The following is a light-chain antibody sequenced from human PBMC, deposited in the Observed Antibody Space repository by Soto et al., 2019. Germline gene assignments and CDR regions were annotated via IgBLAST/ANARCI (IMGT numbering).Light chain of an antibody. CDR3: QQRTNWLGT. CDR2: DAS. V-gene: IGKV3-11*01. Sequence: EIVLTQSPVTLSLSPGERATLSCRASQSVSRYLAWYQQKPGQAPRLLIYDASNRATGVPARFSGSGSGTAFTLTINRLEPEDFAVSSCQQRTNWLGTFGQGTRVEIK. CDR1: QSVSRY. J-gene: IGKJ1*01.